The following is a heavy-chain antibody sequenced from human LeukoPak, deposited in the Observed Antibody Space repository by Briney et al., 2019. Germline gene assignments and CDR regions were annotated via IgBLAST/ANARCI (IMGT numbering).Heavy chain of an antibody. D-gene: IGHD6-19*01. CDR2: IHYSGKT. CDR1: GDSVSSYY. CDR3: ARREGSSGRGFDY. J-gene: IGHJ4*02. Sequence: SETLSLTCTVSGDSVSSYYWSWIRQPPGKGLEWIGYIHYSGKTDYNPSLQSRVTISVDTPKNQFSLNLKSVTASDTAVYYCARREGSSGRGFDYWGQGTLVSVSS. V-gene: IGHV4-59*08.